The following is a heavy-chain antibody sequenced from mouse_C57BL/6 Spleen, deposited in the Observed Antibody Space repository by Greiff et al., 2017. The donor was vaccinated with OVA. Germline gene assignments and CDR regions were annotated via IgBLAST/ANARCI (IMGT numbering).Heavy chain of an antibody. CDR3: ARGHGYYSYYFDY. Sequence: EVKLMESGGGLVKPGGSLKLSCAASGFTFSSYAMSWVRQTPEKRLEWVASISSGGSTYYPDSVKGRFTISRDNARNILYLQMSSLRSEDTAMYYCARGHGYYSYYFDYWGQGTTLTVSS. CDR1: GFTFSSYA. D-gene: IGHD2-3*01. V-gene: IGHV5-6-5*01. CDR2: ISSGGST. J-gene: IGHJ2*01.